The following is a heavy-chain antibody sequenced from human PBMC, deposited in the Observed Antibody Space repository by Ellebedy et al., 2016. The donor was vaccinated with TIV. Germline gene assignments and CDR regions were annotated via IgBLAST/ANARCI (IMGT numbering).Heavy chain of an antibody. CDR1: GGSFSEYY. D-gene: IGHD2-2*01. V-gene: IGHV4-34*01. Sequence: GSLRLSXAVYGGSFSEYYWTWIRQSPGKGLEWIGEIDHSGSTNYKSSLRSRVTISVDTSKNQFSLKLSSVTAADTAVYYCAREIDCSSTSCYAFDYWGQGTLVTVSS. CDR2: IDHSGST. J-gene: IGHJ4*02. CDR3: AREIDCSSTSCYAFDY.